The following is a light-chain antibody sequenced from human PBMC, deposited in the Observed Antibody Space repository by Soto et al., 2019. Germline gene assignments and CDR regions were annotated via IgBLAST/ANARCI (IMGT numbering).Light chain of an antibody. CDR2: KAS. CDR1: QSISSW. CDR3: QQYNNYPWT. V-gene: IGKV1-5*03. J-gene: IGKJ1*01. Sequence: DIQIPQSPSTLSASVGDRVTITCRASQSISSWLAWYQQKPGKAPKLLIYKASSLESGVPSRFSGSGSGTEFTLTISSLQPDDFATYYCQQYNNYPWTFGQGTKV.